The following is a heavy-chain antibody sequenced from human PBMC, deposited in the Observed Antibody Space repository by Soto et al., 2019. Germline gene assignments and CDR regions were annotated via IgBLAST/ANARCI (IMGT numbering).Heavy chain of an antibody. Sequence: ASVKVSCKASGYTFTSYAMHWVRQAPGQRLEWMGWINAGNGNTKYSQKFQGRVTITRDTSASTAYMELSSLRSEDTAVYYCARGITYYVMLTGYVHYYGLDVSGQGTTVPVSS. J-gene: IGHJ6*02. CDR1: GYTFTSYA. CDR2: INAGNGNT. V-gene: IGHV1-3*01. D-gene: IGHD3-9*01. CDR3: ARGITYYVMLTGYVHYYGLDV.